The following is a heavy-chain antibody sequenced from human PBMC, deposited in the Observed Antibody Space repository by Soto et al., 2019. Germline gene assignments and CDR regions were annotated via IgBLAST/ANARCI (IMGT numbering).Heavy chain of an antibody. CDR3: ARDTVGQRHSGYSRAD. CDR1: GGSISSGDYY. Sequence: QVQLQESGPGLVKPSQTLSLTCTVSGGSISSGDYYWSWIRQPPGKGLEWIGYIYYSGSTYYNPSLKSRVTISVDTSKNQFSLKLSSVTAADTAVYYCARDTVGQRHSGYSRADWGQGTLVTVSS. V-gene: IGHV4-30-4*01. CDR2: IYYSGST. D-gene: IGHD5-12*01. J-gene: IGHJ4*02.